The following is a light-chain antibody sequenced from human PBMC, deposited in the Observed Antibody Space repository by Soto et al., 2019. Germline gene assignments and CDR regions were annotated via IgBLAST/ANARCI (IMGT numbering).Light chain of an antibody. CDR1: QSVSSSY. CDR3: QQYGSSPRVT. V-gene: IGKV3-20*01. CDR2: GAS. Sequence: EIVLTQSPGTLSLSTGERATLSCRASQSVSSSYFAWYQQKPGQAPRLLIYGASTRATGIPARFSGSGSGTDFTLTISRLEPEDFAVYYCQQYGSSPRVTFGPGTKVDIK. J-gene: IGKJ3*01.